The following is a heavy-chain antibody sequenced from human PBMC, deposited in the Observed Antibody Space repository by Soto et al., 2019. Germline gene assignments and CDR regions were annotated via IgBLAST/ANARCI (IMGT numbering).Heavy chain of an antibody. J-gene: IGHJ4*02. D-gene: IGHD5-12*01. CDR3: AREGGYNSNPLHY. V-gene: IGHV1-46*01. CDR1: GYTFTSYG. Sequence: ASVKVSCKASGYTFTSYGISWVRQAPGQGLEWMGIINPSDGSTNYAQNFQGRVTMTRDTSTNTVYMDLSSLRSEDTAIYYCAREGGYNSNPLHYWGQGTLVTVSS. CDR2: INPSDGST.